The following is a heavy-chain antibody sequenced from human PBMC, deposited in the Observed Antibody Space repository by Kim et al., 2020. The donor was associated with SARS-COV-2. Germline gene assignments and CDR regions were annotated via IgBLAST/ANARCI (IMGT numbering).Heavy chain of an antibody. V-gene: IGHV4-39*07. Sequence: SETLSLTCTVSGGSIRSSSYYWGWNRQPPGKGLEWIGSIDYSGSTYYDPSLKRRVTISVDTCKNQFSQKLSSVTAADTALYYCARVRVLMGKYYFDYCG. CDR3: ARVRVLMGKYYFDY. CDR1: GGSIRSSSYY. J-gene: IGHJ4*01. D-gene: IGHD1-26*01. CDR2: IDYSGST.